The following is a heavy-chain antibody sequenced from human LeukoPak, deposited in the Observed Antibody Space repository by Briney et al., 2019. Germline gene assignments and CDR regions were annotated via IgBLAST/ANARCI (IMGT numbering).Heavy chain of an antibody. CDR2: IYTSGST. D-gene: IGHD2-21*02. CDR3: ARDLGTAGRPNDN. V-gene: IGHV4-61*02. J-gene: IGHJ4*02. Sequence: PSETLSLTCTVSGGSISSGSYYWSWIRQPAGKGLEWIGRIYTSGSTNYNPSLKSRVTISVDTSKNQFSLKLSSVTAADTAVYFCARDLGTAGRPNDNWGQGILVTVSS. CDR1: GGSISSGSYY.